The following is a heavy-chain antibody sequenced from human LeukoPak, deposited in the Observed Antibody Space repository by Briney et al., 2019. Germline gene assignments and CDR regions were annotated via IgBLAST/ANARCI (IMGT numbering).Heavy chain of an antibody. CDR1: GFTFADYA. CDR3: AKSMGRSYYYYMDV. D-gene: IGHD2/OR15-2a*01. CDR2: INWNSDTI. V-gene: IGHV3-9*03. Sequence: GGSLRLSCAASGFTFADYAMHWVRQAPGKGLEWVSGINWNSDTIGYADSVKGRFTISRDNAKNSLYLQMNGLRAEDMALYYCAKSMGRSYYYYMDVWGKGTTVTVSS. J-gene: IGHJ6*03.